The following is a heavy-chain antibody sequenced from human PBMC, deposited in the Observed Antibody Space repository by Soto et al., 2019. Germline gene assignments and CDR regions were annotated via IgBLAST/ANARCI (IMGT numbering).Heavy chain of an antibody. CDR2: IYPGDSDT. D-gene: IGHD2-15*01. CDR1: GYSFTSYW. J-gene: IGHJ4*02. CDR3: ARQYCSGGSCYSIDY. Sequence: EVQLVQSGAEVKKPGESLKISCKGSGYSFTSYWIGWVRQMPGKGLEWMGIIYPGDSDTRYSPSFQGQVTFSADKSISTAYLQLSSLKASDTAMYYCARQYCSGGSCYSIDYWGQGTLVTVSS. V-gene: IGHV5-51*01.